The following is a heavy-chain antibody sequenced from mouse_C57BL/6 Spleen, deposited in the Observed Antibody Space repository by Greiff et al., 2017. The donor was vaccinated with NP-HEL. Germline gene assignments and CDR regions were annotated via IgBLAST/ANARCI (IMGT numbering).Heavy chain of an antibody. Sequence: VQLVESGAELVRPGTSVKMSCKASGYTFTNYWIGWAKQRPGHGLEWIGDIYPGGGYTNYNEKFKGKATLTADKSSSTAYMQFSSLTSEDSAIYYCARWDYDGYYVGFDYWGQGTTLTVSS. V-gene: IGHV1-63*01. CDR1: GYTFTNYW. J-gene: IGHJ2*01. CDR2: IYPGGGYT. CDR3: ARWDYDGYYVGFDY. D-gene: IGHD2-3*01.